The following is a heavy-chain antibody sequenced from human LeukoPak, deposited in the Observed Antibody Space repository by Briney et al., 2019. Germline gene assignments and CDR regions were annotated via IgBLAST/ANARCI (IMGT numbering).Heavy chain of an antibody. V-gene: IGHV3-30*18. D-gene: IGHD2-2*01. Sequence: PGGSLRLSCAASGFTFSSYGMHWVRQAPGKGLEWVAVISYDGSNKYYADSLKGRFTISRDNSKNTLFLQMNSLRAEDTAVYYCAKAYGYCSSTSCSHEEFDYWGQGTLVTVSS. CDR2: ISYDGSNK. CDR3: AKAYGYCSSTSCSHEEFDY. CDR1: GFTFSSYG. J-gene: IGHJ4*02.